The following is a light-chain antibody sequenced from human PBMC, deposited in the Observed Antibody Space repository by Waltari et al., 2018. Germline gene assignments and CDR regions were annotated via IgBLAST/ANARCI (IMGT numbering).Light chain of an antibody. CDR2: EVS. CDR3: CSYAGSDTVVV. Sequence: QSALTQPRSVSGSPGQSATISCTGTSDDIGHYNFVSCYQHHPGKAPKVILYEVSRRPSGVPDRFSGSKSGNTASLTISGLQTDDEATYYCCSYAGSDTVVVFGGGTRLTVL. CDR1: SDDIGHYNF. V-gene: IGLV2-11*01. J-gene: IGLJ2*01.